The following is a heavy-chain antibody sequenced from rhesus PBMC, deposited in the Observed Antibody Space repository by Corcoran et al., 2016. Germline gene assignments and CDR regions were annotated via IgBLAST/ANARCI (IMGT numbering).Heavy chain of an antibody. D-gene: IGHD4-23*01. CDR2: IYWDDDK. CDR3: ARRYTVTTVGFDY. J-gene: IGHJ4*01. V-gene: IGHV2-1*01. CDR1: GFSLSTSGMG. Sequence: QVTLKESGPALVKPTQTLTLTCTFSGFSLSTSGMGVGWIRQPSRKTLEWLAHIYWDDDKSYRTARKSRITIAKETAKNQVVLTMTNMDPVDTATYYCARRYTVTTVGFDYWGQGVLVTVSS.